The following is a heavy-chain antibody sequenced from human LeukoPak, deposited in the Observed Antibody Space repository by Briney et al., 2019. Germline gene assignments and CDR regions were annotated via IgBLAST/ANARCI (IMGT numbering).Heavy chain of an antibody. J-gene: IGHJ6*02. V-gene: IGHV3-48*02. CDR2: ISSSSSTI. Sequence: GESLRLSCAASGFTFSSYSMNWVRQAPGKGLECVSYISSSSSTIYYSDSVKGRFTISRDHAKHSLYLQMTSLRDEDTAVYYCARDKDPYSGYDLVGMDVWGQGTTVTVSS. CDR3: ARDKDPYSGYDLVGMDV. D-gene: IGHD5-12*01. CDR1: GFTFSSYS.